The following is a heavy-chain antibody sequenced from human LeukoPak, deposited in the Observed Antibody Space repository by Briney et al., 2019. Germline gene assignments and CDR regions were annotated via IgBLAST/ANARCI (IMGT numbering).Heavy chain of an antibody. D-gene: IGHD6-19*01. J-gene: IGHJ2*01. CDR1: GGSISSYY. CDR2: IYYSGST. Sequence: SETLSLTCTVSGGSISSYYWSWIRQPPGEGLEWIAYIYYSGSTNYSPSLKSRLTISVDTSKNQFSLKLTSVTAADTAVYYCARASAHRGIAVAGVYWYLDLWGRGTLVTVSS. CDR3: ARASAHRGIAVAGVYWYLDL. V-gene: IGHV4-59*01.